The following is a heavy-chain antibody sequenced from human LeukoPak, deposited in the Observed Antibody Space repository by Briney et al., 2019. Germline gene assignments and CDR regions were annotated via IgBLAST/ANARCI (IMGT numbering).Heavy chain of an antibody. D-gene: IGHD3-10*01. CDR1: GGSISSSSYH. Sequence: PSETLSLTCTVSGGSISSSSYHWGWIRQPPGKGLEWIGSIYYSGSTYYNPSLKSRVTISVDTSMDQFSLKLSSVTAADTAVYYCARRNTYGSGEIDYWGQGALVTVSS. J-gene: IGHJ4*02. V-gene: IGHV4-39*01. CDR3: ARRNTYGSGEIDY. CDR2: IYYSGST.